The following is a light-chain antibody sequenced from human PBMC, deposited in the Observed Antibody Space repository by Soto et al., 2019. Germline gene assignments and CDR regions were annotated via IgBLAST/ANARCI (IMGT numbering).Light chain of an antibody. V-gene: IGKV1-39*01. Sequence: DIQMTQSPSSLSASVGDRVTITCRASQSISTHLNWYQQKPGKAPNLLIYAASSLQSGVPSRFSGSGSGTDFTLTISSLQPEDFATYYCQQNYRATPWTFGQGTKVDIK. J-gene: IGKJ1*01. CDR3: QQNYRATPWT. CDR2: AAS. CDR1: QSISTH.